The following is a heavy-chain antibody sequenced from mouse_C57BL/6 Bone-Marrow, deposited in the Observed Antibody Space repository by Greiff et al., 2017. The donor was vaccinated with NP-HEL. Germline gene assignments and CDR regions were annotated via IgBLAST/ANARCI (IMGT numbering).Heavy chain of an antibody. CDR3: ARLGSNYRGGNYFDY. V-gene: IGHV1-84*01. J-gene: IGHJ2*01. Sequence: QVHVKQSGPELVKPGASVKISCKASGYTFTDYYINWVKQRPGQGLEWIGWIYPGSGNTKYNEKFKGKATVTVDTSSSTAYMQLSSLTSEDSAVYFCARLGSNYRGGNYFDYWGQGTTLTVSS. CDR2: IYPGSGNT. D-gene: IGHD2-5*01. CDR1: GYTFTDYY.